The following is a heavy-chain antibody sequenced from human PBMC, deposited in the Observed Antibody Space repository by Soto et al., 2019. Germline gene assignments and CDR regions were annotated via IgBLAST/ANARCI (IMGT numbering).Heavy chain of an antibody. D-gene: IGHD2-15*01. CDR1: GYTFTSYG. CDR2: ISTYNGNT. CDR3: AIGFTSCSGGSCPDY. J-gene: IGHJ4*02. V-gene: IGHV1-18*01. Sequence: QVQLVQSGAEVKKPGASVKVSCKASGYTFTSYGINWVRQAPGQGLEWMGWISTYNGNTNYAQKFQGRVTVTTDTSTTTAYMELRSLRSDDTAIYYCAIGFTSCSGGSCPDYWGQGTLVTVSS.